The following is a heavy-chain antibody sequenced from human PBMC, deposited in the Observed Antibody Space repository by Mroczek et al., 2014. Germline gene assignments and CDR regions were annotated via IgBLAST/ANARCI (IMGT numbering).Heavy chain of an antibody. CDR2: INHSGST. V-gene: IGHV4-34*01. D-gene: IGHD2-15*01. J-gene: IGHJ1*01. Sequence: QVQLQESGAGLLKPSETLSLTCAVYGGSFSGYYWSWIRQPPGKGLEWIGEINHSGSTNYNPSLKSRVTISVDTSKNQFSLKLSSVTAADTAVYYCARGLYCSGGSCYSGLKYFQHVGPGHPGHRLL. CDR1: GGSFSGYY. CDR3: ARGLYCSGGSCYSGLKYFQH.